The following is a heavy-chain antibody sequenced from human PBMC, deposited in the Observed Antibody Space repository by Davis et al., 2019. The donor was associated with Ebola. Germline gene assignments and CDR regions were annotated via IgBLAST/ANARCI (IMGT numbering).Heavy chain of an antibody. CDR3: AHYCGSGSYLDY. J-gene: IGHJ4*02. D-gene: IGHD3-10*01. Sequence: GESLKISCAASGFTVSSNYMSWVRQAPGKGLEWVSVIYSGGSTYYADSVKGRFTISRDNSKNTLYLQMNSLRAEDTAVYYCAHYCGSGSYLDYWGQGALVTVSS. CDR1: GFTVSSNY. CDR2: IYSGGST. V-gene: IGHV3-53*01.